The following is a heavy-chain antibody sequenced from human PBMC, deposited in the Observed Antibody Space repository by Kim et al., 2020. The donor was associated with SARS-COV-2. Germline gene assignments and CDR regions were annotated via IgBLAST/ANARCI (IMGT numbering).Heavy chain of an antibody. D-gene: IGHD3-16*01. CDR2: TNIDSGTP. Sequence: ASVKVSCKASGYTFTTQHMNWIRQAPGQGLEWMGWTNIDSGTPTYAQGFTGRFVFSVDTSVSTAYLQISSLKAEDTAVYYCAPSNTYTFEYCGQGTLVTV. V-gene: IGHV7-4-1*02. CDR1: GYTFTTQH. J-gene: IGHJ4*02. CDR3: APSNTYTFEY.